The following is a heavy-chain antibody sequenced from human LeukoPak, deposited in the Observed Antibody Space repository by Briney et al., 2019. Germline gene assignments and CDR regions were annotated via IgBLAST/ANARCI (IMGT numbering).Heavy chain of an antibody. J-gene: IGHJ4*02. V-gene: IGHV1-8*02. CDR2: MNPNSGNT. Sequence: ASVKVSCKASGGTFSSYAISWVRQAPGQGLEWMGWMNPNSGNTGYAQKFQGRVTMTRNTSISTAYMELSSLRSEDTAVYYCARARSVAAAGFDYWGQGTLVTVSS. CDR3: ARARSVAAAGFDY. D-gene: IGHD6-13*01. CDR1: GGTFSSYA.